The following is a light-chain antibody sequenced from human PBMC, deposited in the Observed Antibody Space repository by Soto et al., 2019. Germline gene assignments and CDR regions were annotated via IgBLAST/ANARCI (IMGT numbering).Light chain of an antibody. Sequence: QAVVTQPPSVSGAPGQRVTISCTGGSANIGTGYDVHWYQQVPGTAPKLLIYGNNNRPSGIPDRFSGSKSDTSASLAIAGLQAEDEADYYCQSYDSGLSTYVFGTGTKVTV. V-gene: IGLV1-40*01. CDR2: GNN. CDR1: SANIGTGYD. J-gene: IGLJ1*01. CDR3: QSYDSGLSTYV.